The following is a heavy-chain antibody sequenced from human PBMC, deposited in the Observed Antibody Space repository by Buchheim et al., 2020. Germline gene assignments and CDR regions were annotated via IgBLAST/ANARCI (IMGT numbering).Heavy chain of an antibody. CDR3: ARDEYSSSWYQPYYYYYGMDV. J-gene: IGHJ6*02. CDR1: GFTVSSNY. D-gene: IGHD6-13*01. CDR2: IYSGGST. V-gene: IGHV3-66*01. Sequence: EVQLVESGGGLVQPGGSLRLSCAASGFTVSSNYMSWVRQAPGKGLEWVSVIYSGGSTYYADSVKGRFTISRDNSKNTPHLQMNSLRAEDTAVYYCARDEYSSSWYQPYYYYYGMDVWGQGTT.